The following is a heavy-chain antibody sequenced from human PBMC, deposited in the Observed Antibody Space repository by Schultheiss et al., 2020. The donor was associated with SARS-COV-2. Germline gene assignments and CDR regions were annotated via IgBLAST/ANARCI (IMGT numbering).Heavy chain of an antibody. D-gene: IGHD1-26*01. Sequence: SGPTLVKPTQTLTLTCTFSGFSLSTSGVGVGWIRQPPGKGLEWIGEINHSGSTNYNPSLKSRVTISVDTSKNQFSLKLSSVTAADTAVYYCARPLAGGQFKSHSWFDPWGQGTLVTVSS. CDR3: ARPLAGGQFKSHSWFDP. CDR2: INHSGST. J-gene: IGHJ5*02. CDR1: GFSLSTSGVG. V-gene: IGHV4-39*07.